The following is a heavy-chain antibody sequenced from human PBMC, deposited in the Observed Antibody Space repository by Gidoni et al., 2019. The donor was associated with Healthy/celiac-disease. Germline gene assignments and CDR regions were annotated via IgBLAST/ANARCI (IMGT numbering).Heavy chain of an antibody. V-gene: IGHV4-59*01. CDR3: ARDKAPFDY. J-gene: IGHJ4*02. Sequence: QVQLQESGPGLVKPSATLSLTCTVPGGSISSYYWSWIRQPPGKGLEWIGYSYYSGSTNYNPSLKSRVTISVDTSKNQFSLKLSSVTAADTAVYYCARDKAPFDYWGQGTLVTVSS. CDR2: SYYSGST. CDR1: GGSISSYY.